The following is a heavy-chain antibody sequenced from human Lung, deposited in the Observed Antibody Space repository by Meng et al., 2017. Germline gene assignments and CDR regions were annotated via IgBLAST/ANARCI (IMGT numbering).Heavy chain of an antibody. J-gene: IGHJ4*02. D-gene: IGHD6-25*01. CDR2: INPKSGDT. V-gene: IGHV1-2*06. Sequence: QVPLVPSGAAVKKPGASVKVSCKPSGYNFPDYYIHWVRRAPGQGLEWMGRINPKSGDTHYAQKFQARVTMTGDTSISTAYMELSGLRSDDTAMYYCARDEDISAAGKLFGDYWGQGTLVTVSS. CDR1: GYNFPDYY. CDR3: ARDEDISAAGKLFGDY.